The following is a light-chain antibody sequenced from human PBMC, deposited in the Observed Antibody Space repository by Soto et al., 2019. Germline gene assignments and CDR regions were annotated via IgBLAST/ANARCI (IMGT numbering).Light chain of an antibody. CDR3: SSYTTSTKLEV. Sequence: QSALTQPASVSGSPGQSITISCTGTSSDVGGFNYVSWYQQHPGKAPKLLIYDVDNWPSGVSRRFSGSKSGSTASLTISGLQAEDEADYYCSSYTTSTKLEVFGGGTKVTVL. CDR1: SSDVGGFNY. V-gene: IGLV2-14*01. CDR2: DVD. J-gene: IGLJ2*01.